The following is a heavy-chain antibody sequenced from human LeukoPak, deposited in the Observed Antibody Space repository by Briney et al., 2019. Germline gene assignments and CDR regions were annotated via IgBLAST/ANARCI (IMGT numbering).Heavy chain of an antibody. CDR3: ATQCCTSISCYTVDS. Sequence: GESLKISCKASGYSFTNNWIGWVRQMPGKGLEWMGIINPSDFETRYSPSFQGQVTISADRSISTAYLQWSSLKASDTAMYYCATQCCTSISCYTVDSWGQGTLVTVSP. CDR2: INPSDFET. J-gene: IGHJ4*02. V-gene: IGHV5-51*01. CDR1: GYSFTNNW. D-gene: IGHD2-2*02.